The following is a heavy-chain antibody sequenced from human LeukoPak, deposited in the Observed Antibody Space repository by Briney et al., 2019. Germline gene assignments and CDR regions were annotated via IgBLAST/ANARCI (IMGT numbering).Heavy chain of an antibody. V-gene: IGHV3-48*03. CDR2: ISSSGSTI. Sequence: GGSLRLSCAASGFTFSSYEMNWVRQAPGKGLEWVSYISSSGSTIYYAESVKGRFTISRDNAKNSLYLQMNSLRAQDTAVYYCARIRYSSSFGDWGQGTLVTVSS. CDR1: GFTFSSYE. CDR3: ARIRYSSSFGD. J-gene: IGHJ4*02. D-gene: IGHD6-13*01.